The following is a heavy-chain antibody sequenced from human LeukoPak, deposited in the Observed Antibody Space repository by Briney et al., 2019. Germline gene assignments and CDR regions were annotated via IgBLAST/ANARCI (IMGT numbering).Heavy chain of an antibody. D-gene: IGHD1-26*01. CDR3: ARSLGGSKGGGGAFDI. CDR2: ISSSSSYI. V-gene: IGHV3-21*01. Sequence: TGGSLSLSCAASGFTFSSYSMNWVRQAPGKGLEWVSSISSSSSYIYYADSVKGRFTISRDNAKNSLYLQMNSLRAEDPAVYYRARSLGGSKGGGGAFDIWGQGTLVTVSS. J-gene: IGHJ3*02. CDR1: GFTFSSYS.